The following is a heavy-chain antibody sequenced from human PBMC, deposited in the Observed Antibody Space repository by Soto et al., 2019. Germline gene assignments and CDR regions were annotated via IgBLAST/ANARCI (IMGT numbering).Heavy chain of an antibody. D-gene: IGHD1-26*01. V-gene: IGHV3-73*02. Sequence: EAQLVESGGGLVQPGRSLKLSCAASGFTFSASGIHWVRQASGKGLEWVANIKDKPNNNATAYAVSVKGRFTISRDDSMNLAFLQMSSLKAEDTAVYFCTSHSARWDDWFDPWGQGTLVNVSS. CDR2: IKDKPNNNAT. J-gene: IGHJ5*02. CDR1: GFTFSASG. CDR3: TSHSARWDDWFDP.